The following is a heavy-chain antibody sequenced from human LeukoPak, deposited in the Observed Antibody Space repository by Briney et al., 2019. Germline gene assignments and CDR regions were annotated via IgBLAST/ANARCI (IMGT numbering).Heavy chain of an antibody. Sequence: SGGSLRLSCAASGFTFSSYVMHWVRQAPGKGLEWVAVISFDGTKTYHADSVKGRFTISRDNSKNTLYLQMDSLRTEDTAVYYCARDRLRYFDWLYPGDYWGQGSLVTVSS. CDR2: ISFDGTKT. J-gene: IGHJ4*02. CDR3: ARDRLRYFDWLYPGDY. CDR1: GFTFSSYV. V-gene: IGHV3-30*04. D-gene: IGHD3-9*01.